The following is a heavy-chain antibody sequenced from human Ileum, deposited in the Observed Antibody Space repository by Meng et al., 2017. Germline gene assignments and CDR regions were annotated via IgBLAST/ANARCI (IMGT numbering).Heavy chain of an antibody. J-gene: IGHJ4*02. V-gene: IGHV3-23*01. CDR3: AKRSCSGGSCYTFFDY. Sequence: GESLKISYAASGFTFSDYALSWVRQAPGRGLEWVSGITTDGDSAFYEDSVKGRLTISRDNSKNMLFLQMNSLRVEDTALYYCAKRSCSGGSCYTFFDYWGQGTLVTVSS. D-gene: IGHD2-15*01. CDR2: ITTDGDSA. CDR1: GFTFSDYA.